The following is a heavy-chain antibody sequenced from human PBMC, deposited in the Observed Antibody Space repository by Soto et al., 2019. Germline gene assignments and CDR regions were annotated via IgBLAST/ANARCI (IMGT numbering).Heavy chain of an antibody. CDR1: GGSFSGYY. J-gene: IGHJ5*02. V-gene: IGHV4-34*01. CDR3: ARARAYGSGRRNWFDP. Sequence: KPSETLSLTCAVYGGSFSGYYWSWIRQPPGKGLEWIGEINHSGSTNYNPSLKSRVTISVDTSKNQSSLKLSSVTAADTAVYYCARARAYGSGRRNWFDPWGQGTLVTVSS. D-gene: IGHD3-10*01. CDR2: INHSGST.